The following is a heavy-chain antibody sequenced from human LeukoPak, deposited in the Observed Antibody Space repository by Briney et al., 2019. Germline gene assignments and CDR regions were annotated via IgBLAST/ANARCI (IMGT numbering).Heavy chain of an antibody. J-gene: IGHJ4*02. V-gene: IGHV4-34*01. D-gene: IGHD3-16*02. CDR3: ARGRYDYVWGSYRYTRQYYFDY. CDR1: GGSMNSYY. CDR2: INHSGST. Sequence: SETLSLTCSVSGGSMNSYYWSWIRQPPGKGLEWIGEINHSGSTNYNPSLKSRVTISVDTSKNQFSLKLSSVTAADTAVYYCARGRYDYVWGSYRYTRQYYFDYWGQGTLVTVSS.